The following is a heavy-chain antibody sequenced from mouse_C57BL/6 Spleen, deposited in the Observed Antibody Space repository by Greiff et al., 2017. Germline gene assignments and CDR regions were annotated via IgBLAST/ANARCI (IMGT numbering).Heavy chain of an antibody. J-gene: IGHJ2*01. Sequence: QVQLQQPGAELVRPGSSVKLSCKASGYTFTSYWMDWVNQRPGQGLEWIGNIYPSDSETHYNQKFKDKATLTVDKSSSTAYMQLSSLTSEDSAVYYCARDYYGRLDYWGQGTTLTVSS. CDR1: GYTFTSYW. CDR3: ARDYYGRLDY. CDR2: IYPSDSET. V-gene: IGHV1-61*01. D-gene: IGHD1-1*01.